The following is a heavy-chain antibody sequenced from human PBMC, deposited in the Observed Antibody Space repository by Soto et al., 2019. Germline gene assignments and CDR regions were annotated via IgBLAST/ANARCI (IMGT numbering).Heavy chain of an antibody. CDR2: IDYNGVT. CDR1: GGSIYRSGYY. Sequence: ETLSLTCTVSGGSIYRSGYYWGWIRQPPGRGLEWIGNIDYNGVTYSNPSLKSRVTISRDTSKNQFSLKLTSVTAADTALYYCGKVLVGATGHTDSDSWGPRTLVTVSS. CDR3: GKVLVGATGHTDSDS. J-gene: IGHJ4*02. D-gene: IGHD2-15*01. V-gene: IGHV4-39*01.